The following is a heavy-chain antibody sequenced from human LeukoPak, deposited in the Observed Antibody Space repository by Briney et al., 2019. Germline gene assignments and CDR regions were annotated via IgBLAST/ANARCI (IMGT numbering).Heavy chain of an antibody. CDR2: FDPEDGEI. Sequence: ASVKVSCKVSGYTLTELSMHWVRQAPGKGLEWMGGFDPEDGEIIYAQKFQGRVTMTEDTSTDTAYMELSSLRSEDTAVYYCATVPYMVRGVSPPLDYWGQGTLITVSS. CDR1: GYTLTELS. D-gene: IGHD3-10*01. CDR3: ATVPYMVRGVSPPLDY. J-gene: IGHJ4*02. V-gene: IGHV1-24*01.